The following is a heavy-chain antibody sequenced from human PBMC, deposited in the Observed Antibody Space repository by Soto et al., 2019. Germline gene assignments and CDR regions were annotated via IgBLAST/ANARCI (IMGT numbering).Heavy chain of an antibody. CDR2: IIPIFGTA. V-gene: IGHV1-69*06. J-gene: IGHJ6*02. Sequence: VASVKVSCKASGGTFSSYAISWVRQAPGQGLEWMGGIIPIFGTANYAQKFQGRVTITADKSTSTAYMELSSLRSEDTAVYYCARVLRFLEWLFPANDYGMDVWGQGTTVTVSS. CDR3: ARVLRFLEWLFPANDYGMDV. CDR1: GGTFSSYA. D-gene: IGHD3-3*01.